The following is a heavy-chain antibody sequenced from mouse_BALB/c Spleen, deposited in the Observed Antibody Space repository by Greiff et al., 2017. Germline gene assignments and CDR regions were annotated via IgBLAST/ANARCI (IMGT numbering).Heavy chain of an antibody. J-gene: IGHJ2*01. CDR1: GFTFSSFG. CDR3: ARSGVYFDY. Sequence: EVQLVESGGGLVQPGGSRKLSCAASGFTFSSFGMHWVRQAPEKGLEWVAYISSGSSTIYYADTVKGRFTISRDNPKNTLFLQMTSLRSEDTAMYYCARSGVYFDYWGQGTTLTVSS. V-gene: IGHV5-17*02. CDR2: ISSGSSTI.